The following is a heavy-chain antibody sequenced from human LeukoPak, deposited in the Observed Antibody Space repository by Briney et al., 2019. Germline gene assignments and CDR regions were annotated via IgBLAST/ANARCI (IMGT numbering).Heavy chain of an antibody. V-gene: IGHV3-21*01. CDR3: ARGGVGLVIRPGWGYDYYGLDV. CDR2: ISSSARYI. Sequence: GGSLRLSCAASGFTLSTYSMNWVRQAAGTGLERVSSISSSARYIYYADSARGRLTISRDNASNSLYLQMNSLRAEDTAEYYCARGGVGLVIRPGWGYDYYGLDVWGQGTTVTVSS. J-gene: IGHJ6*02. D-gene: IGHD3/OR15-3a*01. CDR1: GFTLSTYS.